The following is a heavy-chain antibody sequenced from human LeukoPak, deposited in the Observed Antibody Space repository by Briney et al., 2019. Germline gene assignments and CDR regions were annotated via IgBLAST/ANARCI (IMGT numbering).Heavy chain of an antibody. V-gene: IGHV3-23*01. D-gene: IGHD1-20*01. J-gene: IGHJ4*02. Sequence: PGGSLRLSCAASGFTFSSYAMNWVRQAPGKGLEWVSSIIGSGGSTYYADSVKGRFTISRDNSKNTLYLQMNSLRADDTAVYYCAKVNINWNFDYWGQGTLVTVSS. CDR3: AKVNINWNFDY. CDR1: GFTFSSYA. CDR2: IIGSGGST.